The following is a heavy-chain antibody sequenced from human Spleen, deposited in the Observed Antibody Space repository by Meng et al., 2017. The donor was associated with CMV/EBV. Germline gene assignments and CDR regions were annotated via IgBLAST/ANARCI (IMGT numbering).Heavy chain of an antibody. CDR2: ISGSGANT. Sequence: GESLKISCSASGFTLRFYAMSWVRQAPGKGLEWVSSISGSGANTYYSDSVKGRFTISRDNAKNSLYLQMISLRAEDTAVYYCARDTTTYYYDSSGLSFDIWGQGTMVTVSS. D-gene: IGHD3-22*01. CDR1: GFTLRFYA. J-gene: IGHJ3*02. V-gene: IGHV3-23*01. CDR3: ARDTTTYYYDSSGLSFDI.